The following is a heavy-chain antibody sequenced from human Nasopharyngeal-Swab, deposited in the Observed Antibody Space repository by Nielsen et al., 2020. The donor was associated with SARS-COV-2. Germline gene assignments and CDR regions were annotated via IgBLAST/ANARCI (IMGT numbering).Heavy chain of an antibody. D-gene: IGHD6-13*01. J-gene: IGHJ6*02. V-gene: IGHV3-23*01. CDR2: ISGSGGST. CDR3: AKDLPKQQLAQYYYYGMDV. Sequence: WMRRPPGRGLEGVSAISGSGGSTYYADSVEGRFTISRDNSKNTLYLQMNSLRAEDTAVYYCAKDLPKQQLAQYYYYGMDVWGQGTTVTVSS.